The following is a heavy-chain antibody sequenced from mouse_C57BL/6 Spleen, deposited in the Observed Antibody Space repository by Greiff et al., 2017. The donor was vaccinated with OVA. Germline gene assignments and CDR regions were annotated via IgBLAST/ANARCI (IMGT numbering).Heavy chain of an antibody. V-gene: IGHV14-4*01. CDR1: GFNIKDDY. CDR2: IDPENGDT. D-gene: IGHD2-5*01. J-gene: IGHJ2*01. Sequence: EVQLQQSGAELVRPGASVKLSCTASGFNIKDDYMHWVKQRPEQGLEWIGWIDPENGDTEYASKFQGKATITADTSSNPAYLQLSSLTSEDTAVYYFTSYSNPGVFDYWGQGTTLTVSS. CDR3: TSYSNPGVFDY.